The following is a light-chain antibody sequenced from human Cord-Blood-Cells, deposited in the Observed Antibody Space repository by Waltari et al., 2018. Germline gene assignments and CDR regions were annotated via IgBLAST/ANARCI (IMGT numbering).Light chain of an antibody. V-gene: IGKV3-11*01. CDR1: QSVSSY. CDR3: QQRSNWPPWT. Sequence: EIVLTQSPATLSLSPGERATLPCRASQSVSSYLALYQQKPGQAPRLLIYDASNRATGIPARFSGSGSGTDFTLTISSLEPEDFAVYYCQQRSNWPPWTFGQGTKVEIK. CDR2: DAS. J-gene: IGKJ1*01.